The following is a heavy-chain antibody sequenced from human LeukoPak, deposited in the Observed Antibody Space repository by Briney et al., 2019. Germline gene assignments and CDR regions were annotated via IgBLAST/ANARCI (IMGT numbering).Heavy chain of an antibody. CDR2: IYPGDSDT. J-gene: IGHJ4*02. D-gene: IGHD6-19*01. Sequence: GESLKISCKGSGYSFINYWVAWVRQMPGKGLEWMGIIYPGDSDTRYSPSFEGQVTMSADKSISTAYLQWSSLKASDTAIYYCARLRLSSSGWYQFFYYWGQGTLVTVSS. CDR3: ARLRLSSSGWYQFFYY. V-gene: IGHV5-51*01. CDR1: GYSFINYW.